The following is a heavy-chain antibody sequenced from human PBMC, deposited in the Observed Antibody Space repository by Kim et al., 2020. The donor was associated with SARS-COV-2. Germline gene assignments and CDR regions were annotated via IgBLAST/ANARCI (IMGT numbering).Heavy chain of an antibody. CDR3: ARDLLGLGDYVY. J-gene: IGHJ4*02. Sequence: SETLSLICAVSGGSISSGGYSWSWIRQPPGKGLEWIGYIYHSGSTYYNPSLKSRVTISVDRSKNQFSLKLSSVTAADTAVYYCARDLLGLGDYVYWGQGT. V-gene: IGHV4-30-2*01. D-gene: IGHD4-17*01. CDR2: IYHSGST. CDR1: GGSISSGGYS.